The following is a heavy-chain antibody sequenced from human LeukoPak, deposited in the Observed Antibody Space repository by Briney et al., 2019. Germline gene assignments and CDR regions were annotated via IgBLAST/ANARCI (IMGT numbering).Heavy chain of an antibody. CDR3: ARLNYDSSGYYLAYYFDY. CDR1: GGSLSSYY. D-gene: IGHD3-22*01. V-gene: IGHV4-59*01. J-gene: IGHJ4*02. Sequence: PSETLSLTCTVSGGSLSSYYWGWIPQTPRKGLEWIGYIYYSGSPNYNPSLNSRVNISVDTSKNQFSLKLSSVTAADTAVYYCARLNYDSSGYYLAYYFDYWGQGTLVTVSS. CDR2: IYYSGSP.